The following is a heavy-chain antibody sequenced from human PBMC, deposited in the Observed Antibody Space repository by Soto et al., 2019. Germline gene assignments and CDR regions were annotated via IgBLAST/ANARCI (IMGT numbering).Heavy chain of an antibody. CDR2: VSHDGRNT. J-gene: IGHJ4*02. D-gene: IGHD6-19*01. Sequence: VQLVESGGGVVQPGRSLRLSCAASGFTFSDYAMHWVRQAPGKGLEWVAVVSHDGRNTHYADSVKGRFTISRDSSKNTVSLEMTSLRAEYTVVYYCAKGGRQWLVTSDFNYWCQGALVTVSS. V-gene: IGHV3-30*18. CDR1: GFTFSDYA. CDR3: AKGGRQWLVTSDFNY.